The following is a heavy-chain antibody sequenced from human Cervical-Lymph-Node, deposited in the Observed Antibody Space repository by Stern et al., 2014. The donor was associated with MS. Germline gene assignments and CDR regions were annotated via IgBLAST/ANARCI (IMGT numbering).Heavy chain of an antibody. Sequence: VQLVESGAEVKKPGASVKVSCKAAGYSFTGNYIYWLRQAPGQGLEWMGRTNPNSGDSNYALKFQGRVTMTRDTSISTAYMNLNRLGIDDTAVYYCARERGRAGPAMADYWGQGTLVTVSS. V-gene: IGHV1-2*06. CDR2: TNPNSGDS. CDR3: ARERGRAGPAMADY. J-gene: IGHJ4*02. D-gene: IGHD5-18*01. CDR1: GYSFTGNY.